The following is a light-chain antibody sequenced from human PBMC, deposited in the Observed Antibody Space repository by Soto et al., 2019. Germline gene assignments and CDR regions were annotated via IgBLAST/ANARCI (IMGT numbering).Light chain of an antibody. CDR3: ATWDDSLSAAWV. J-gene: IGLJ3*02. V-gene: IGLV1-47*01. CDR1: SSNIGSNY. Sequence: QLVLTQPPSASGTPGQRVTISCSGSSSNIGSNYVYWYQHFPGAAPKLLISTDNQRPSGVPDRFSGSKSGTSASLAISGLRSEDEANYYCATWDDSLSAAWVFGGGTKVTVL. CDR2: TDN.